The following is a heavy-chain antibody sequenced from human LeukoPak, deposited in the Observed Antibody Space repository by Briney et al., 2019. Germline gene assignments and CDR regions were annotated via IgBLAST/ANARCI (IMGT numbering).Heavy chain of an antibody. Sequence: GGSLRLSRAASGFSFSNYWMHWVRQAPGKGLVWVSIINTDGSSTYYADSVKGRFTISRGSAKNTLYLQMSSLGVEDTAVYYCARDFKDGHFWGQGTLVTVSS. CDR1: GFSFSNYW. CDR2: INTDGSST. V-gene: IGHV3-74*01. J-gene: IGHJ4*02. CDR3: ARDFKDGHF.